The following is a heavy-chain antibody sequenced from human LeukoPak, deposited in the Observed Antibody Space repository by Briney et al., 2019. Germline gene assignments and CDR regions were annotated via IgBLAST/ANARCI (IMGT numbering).Heavy chain of an antibody. CDR3: ARDGYIHGTDY. J-gene: IGHJ4*02. CDR1: GDSISSYY. D-gene: IGHD5-18*01. Sequence: PSETLSLTCTVSGDSISSYYTSWIRQPPGKGLEWIGYIYYSGSTNYNPSLKSRVTISVDTSKNQFSLKLSSVTAADTAVYYCARDGYIHGTDYWGQGTVATVCS. CDR2: IYYSGST. V-gene: IGHV4-59*01.